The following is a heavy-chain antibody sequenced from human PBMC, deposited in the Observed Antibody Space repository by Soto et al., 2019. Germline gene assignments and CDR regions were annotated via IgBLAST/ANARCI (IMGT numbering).Heavy chain of an antibody. CDR2: IIPILGIA. D-gene: IGHD6-19*01. CDR3: ARAAVAGTHYYYYGMDV. J-gene: IGHJ6*02. V-gene: IGHV1-69*04. Sequence: GASVKVSCKASGYTFTSYGISWVRQAPGQGLEWMGRIIPILGIANYAQKFQGRVTITADKSTSTAYMELSSLRSEDTAVYYCARAAVAGTHYYYYGMDVWGQGTTVTVSS. CDR1: GYTFTSYG.